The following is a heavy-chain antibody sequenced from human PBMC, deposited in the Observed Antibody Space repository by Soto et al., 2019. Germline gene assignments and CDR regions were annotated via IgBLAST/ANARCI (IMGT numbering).Heavy chain of an antibody. V-gene: IGHV3-48*02. CDR3: AREKSLPMTGTVYYYGMEV. J-gene: IGHJ6*02. D-gene: IGHD3-9*01. CDR2: ISSSSSTI. Sequence: EVQLVESGGGLVQPGGSLRLSCAASGFIFSSYGMNWVRQAPGKGLEWVSYISSSSSTIYYVDSVKGRFTISRDNAKNSLYLQMNSLRDDDTAVYYCAREKSLPMTGTVYYYGMEVWGQGTTVTVAS. CDR1: GFIFSSYG.